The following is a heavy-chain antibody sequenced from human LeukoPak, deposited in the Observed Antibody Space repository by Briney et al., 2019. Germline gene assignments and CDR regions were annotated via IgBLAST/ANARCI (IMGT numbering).Heavy chain of an antibody. CDR3: ARLQGYSGYDWVFDY. D-gene: IGHD5-12*01. CDR1: GYTFTGYY. Sequence: ASVKVPCKASGYTFTGYYMHWVRQAPGQGLEWMGRINPNSGGTNYAQKFQGRVTMTRDTSISTAYMELSRLRSDDTAVYYCARLQGYSGYDWVFDYWGQGTLVTLSS. J-gene: IGHJ4*02. V-gene: IGHV1-2*06. CDR2: INPNSGGT.